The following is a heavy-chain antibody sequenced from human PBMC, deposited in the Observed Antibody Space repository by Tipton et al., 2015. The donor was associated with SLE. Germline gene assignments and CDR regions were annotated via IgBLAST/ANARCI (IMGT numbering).Heavy chain of an antibody. D-gene: IGHD2-15*01. J-gene: IGHJ4*02. CDR1: GFTVSSNY. V-gene: IGHV3-53*05. CDR3: AREECSGGSCFDF. Sequence: SLRLSYAASGFTVSSNYMSWVRQAPGKGLEWVSVIYGGGSTYYADSVKGRFTISRDNSKNTLYLQMNILRAEDTAVYFCAREECSGGSCFDFWGQGTLVTVSS. CDR2: IYGGGST.